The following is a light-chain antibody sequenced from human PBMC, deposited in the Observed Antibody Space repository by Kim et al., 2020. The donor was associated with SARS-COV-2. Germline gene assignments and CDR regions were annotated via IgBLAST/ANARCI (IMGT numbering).Light chain of an antibody. V-gene: IGKV1-39*01. CDR2: AAS. CDR3: QQGYST. J-gene: IGKJ2*01. Sequence: DIQMTQSPSSLSASVGDRVTITCRASQSISTYLNWYQQRPGKVPKLLIYAASSLPSGVPSRFSGSGSGTDFTLTISSLQPEDFATYYCQQGYSTFGQGTKLEI. CDR1: QSISTY.